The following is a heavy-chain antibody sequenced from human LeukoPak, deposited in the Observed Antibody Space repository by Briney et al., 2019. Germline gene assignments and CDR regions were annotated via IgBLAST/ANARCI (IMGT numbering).Heavy chain of an antibody. Sequence: ASVKVSCKASGYTFTSYGISWVRQAPGQGLEWMGWISAYNGNTNYAQKLQGRVTMTTDTSTSTAYMELRSLRSDDTAMYYCARVPRTLWFGDLNDNWFDPWGQGTLVTVSS. CDR2: ISAYNGNT. J-gene: IGHJ5*02. CDR3: ARVPRTLWFGDLNDNWFDP. V-gene: IGHV1-18*01. D-gene: IGHD3-10*01. CDR1: GYTFTSYG.